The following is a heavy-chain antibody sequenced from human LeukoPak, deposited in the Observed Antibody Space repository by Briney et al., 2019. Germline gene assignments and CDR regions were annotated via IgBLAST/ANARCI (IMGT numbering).Heavy chain of an antibody. CDR1: GFLLNTTGVG. CDR2: VYWDDVR. CDR3: AHVVYDYGDLDAFGI. V-gene: IGHV2-5*02. J-gene: IGHJ3*02. Sequence: SGPTLVKPTQTLTLTCTFSGFLLNTTGVGVGWIRQPLGKALEWFAVVYWDDVRRYSPSLNSRLTITKDTSKNQVVLIMTNMDPVDTATYYCAHVVYDYGDLDAFGIGGQGTMVTVSS. D-gene: IGHD4-17*01.